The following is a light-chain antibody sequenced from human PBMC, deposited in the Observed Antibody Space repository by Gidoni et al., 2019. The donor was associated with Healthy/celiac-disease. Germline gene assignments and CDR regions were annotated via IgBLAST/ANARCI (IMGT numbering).Light chain of an antibody. CDR1: SSNIGSNT. CDR2: SNN. V-gene: IGLV1-44*01. CDR3: AAWDDSLNASWV. Sequence: QSVLTQPPSASGTPGPRVPISCSGSSSNIGSNTVNWYQQLPGTAPKLLTYSNNQRPSGVPDRFSGSKSGTSASLAISGLQSEDEADYYCAAWDDSLNASWVFGGGTKLTVL. J-gene: IGLJ3*02.